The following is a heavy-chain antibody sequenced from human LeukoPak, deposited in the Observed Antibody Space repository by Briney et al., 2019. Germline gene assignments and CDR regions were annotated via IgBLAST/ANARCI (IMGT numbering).Heavy chain of an antibody. J-gene: IGHJ4*02. CDR3: ARQLRGEAVAGHLQPFDY. CDR2: IYYSGST. Sequence: PSETLSLTCTVSGGSISSYYWSWIRQPPGKGLEWIGYIYYSGSTNYNPSLKSRVTISVDTSKNQFSLKLSSVTAADTAVYFCARQLRGEAVAGHLQPFDYWGQGTLVTVSP. CDR1: GGSISSYY. V-gene: IGHV4-59*08. D-gene: IGHD6-19*01.